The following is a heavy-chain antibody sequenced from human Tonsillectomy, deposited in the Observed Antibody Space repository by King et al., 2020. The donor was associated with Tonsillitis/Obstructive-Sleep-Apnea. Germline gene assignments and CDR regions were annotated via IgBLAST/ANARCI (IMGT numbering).Heavy chain of an antibody. Sequence: QLQESGPGLVKPSETLSLTCTVSGGSFSSGSYYWSWIRQPPGKGLEWIGYIYYSGSTNYNPSLKSRVTISVDTSKNQFSLKLSSVTAADTAVYYCARTTPYCSGGSCYGWFDPWGQGTLVTVSS. CDR1: GGSFSSGSYY. J-gene: IGHJ5*02. V-gene: IGHV4-61*01. CDR3: ARTTPYCSGGSCYGWFDP. D-gene: IGHD2-15*01. CDR2: IYYSGST.